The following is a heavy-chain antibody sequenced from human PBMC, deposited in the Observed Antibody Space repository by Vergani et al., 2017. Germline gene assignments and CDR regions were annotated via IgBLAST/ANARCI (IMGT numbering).Heavy chain of an antibody. CDR1: GFTFSEHY. V-gene: IGHV3-72*01. CDR2: TRNKATSYTT. Sequence: EMQLVDSGGGLVQPGGSLRLSCAASGFTFSEHYMDWVRQAPGKGLEWVGRTRNKATSYTTEYAASVKGRFIVSIDASASSPYMQMNGLQTEDTAVYYVVRARVGGGGRCTPNMDVWGKGTTVTVSS. D-gene: IGHD2-15*01. CDR3: VRARVGGGGRCTPNMDV. J-gene: IGHJ6*03.